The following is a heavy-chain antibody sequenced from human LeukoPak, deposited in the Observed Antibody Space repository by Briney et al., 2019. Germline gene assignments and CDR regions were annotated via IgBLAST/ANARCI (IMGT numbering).Heavy chain of an antibody. Sequence: SETLSLTCTVSGGSISSSSYYWGWIRQPPGKGPEWIGSIYYSGSTYYNPSLKSRVTISVDTSKNQFSLKLSSVTAADTAVYYCARLLMWFGEYAFDPWGQGTLVTVSS. CDR3: ARLLMWFGEYAFDP. CDR2: IYYSGST. CDR1: GGSISSSSYY. J-gene: IGHJ5*02. V-gene: IGHV4-39*07. D-gene: IGHD3-10*01.